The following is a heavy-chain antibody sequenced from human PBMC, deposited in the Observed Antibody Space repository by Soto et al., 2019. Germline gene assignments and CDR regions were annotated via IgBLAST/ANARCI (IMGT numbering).Heavy chain of an antibody. CDR2: IIPILGIA. CDR3: AGDKTTYDFWSGYYPPSTYYYYYMDV. CDR1: GGTFSSYT. J-gene: IGHJ6*03. Sequence: ASVKVSCKASGGTFSSYTISWVRQAPGQGLEWMGRIIPILGIANYAQKFQGRVPITADKSTSTAYMELSSLRSEDTAVYYCAGDKTTYDFWSGYYPPSTYYYYYMDVWGKGTTVTVSS. D-gene: IGHD3-3*01. V-gene: IGHV1-69*02.